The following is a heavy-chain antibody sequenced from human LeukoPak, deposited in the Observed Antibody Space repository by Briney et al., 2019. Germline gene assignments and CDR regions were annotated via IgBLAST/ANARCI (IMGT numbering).Heavy chain of an antibody. V-gene: IGHV1-69*13. CDR1: GGTFSSYA. D-gene: IGHD2-2*01. J-gene: IGHJ2*01. Sequence: SVKVSCKASGGTFSSYAISWVRQAPGQGLEWMGGIIPILGTANYAQKFQGRVTITADESTSTAYMELSSLRSEDTAVYYCARDHLKRRRDIVVVPAAGGFVWYFDLWGRGTLVTVSS. CDR3: ARDHLKRRRDIVVVPAAGGFVWYFDL. CDR2: IIPILGTA.